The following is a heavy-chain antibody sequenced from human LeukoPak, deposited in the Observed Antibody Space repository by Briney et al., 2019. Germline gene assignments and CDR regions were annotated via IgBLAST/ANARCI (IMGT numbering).Heavy chain of an antibody. V-gene: IGHV3-9*01. CDR1: GFTFDDYA. J-gene: IGHJ4*02. CDR2: ISWNSGSI. D-gene: IGHD6-13*01. CDR3: ARGYSSSGLPDY. Sequence: GGSLRLSCAASGFTFDDYAMHWARQAPGKGLEWVSGISWNSGSIGYADSVKGRFTISRDNAKNSLYLQMNSLRAEDTAVYYCARGYSSSGLPDYWGQGTLVTVSS.